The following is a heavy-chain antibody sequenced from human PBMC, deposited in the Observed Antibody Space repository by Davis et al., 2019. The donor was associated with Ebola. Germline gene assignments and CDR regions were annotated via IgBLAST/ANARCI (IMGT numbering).Heavy chain of an antibody. CDR3: ARDQRFLEWASNWFDP. CDR1: GGSISSGGYY. CDR2: IYYSGST. Sequence: PSETLSLTCTVSGGSISSGGYYWSWIRQHPGKGLEWIGYIYYSGSTYYNPSLKSRVTISVDTSKNQFSLKLSSVTAADTAVYYCARDQRFLEWASNWFDPWGQGTLVTVSS. V-gene: IGHV4-31*03. J-gene: IGHJ5*02. D-gene: IGHD3-3*01.